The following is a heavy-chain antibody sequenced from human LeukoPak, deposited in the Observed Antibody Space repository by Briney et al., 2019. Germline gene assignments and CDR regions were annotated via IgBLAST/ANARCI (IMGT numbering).Heavy chain of an antibody. CDR2: IYYSGST. J-gene: IGHJ4*02. Sequence: SETLSLTCTVSGGSISSSSYYWGWIRQPPGKGLEWIGSIYYSGSTYYNPSLKSRVTISVDTSKNQFSLKLSSVTAADTAVYYCARAMLDPESMEGAWSGYPHFDYWGQGTLVTVSS. CDR1: GGSISSSSYY. CDR3: ARAMLDPESMEGAWSGYPHFDY. V-gene: IGHV4-39*01. D-gene: IGHD3-3*01.